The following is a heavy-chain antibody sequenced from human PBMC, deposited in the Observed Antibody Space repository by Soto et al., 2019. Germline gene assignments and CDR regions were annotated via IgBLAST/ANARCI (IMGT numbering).Heavy chain of an antibody. CDR2: INAGNGNT. J-gene: IGHJ6*02. Sequence: ASVKVSCKASGYTFTNYAIHWVRRAPGQRLEWMGWINAGNGNTKYSQKFQGRVTFTRDTSASTVYMELSSLSSEDTAVFYCARDPRYYYGSGNYYTYSYGMDVWGQGTTVTVSS. CDR1: GYTFTNYA. V-gene: IGHV1-3*01. CDR3: ARDPRYYYGSGNYYTYSYGMDV. D-gene: IGHD3-10*01.